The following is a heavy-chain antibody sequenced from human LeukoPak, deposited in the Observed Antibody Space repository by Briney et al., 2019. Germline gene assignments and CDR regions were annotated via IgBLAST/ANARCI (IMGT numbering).Heavy chain of an antibody. V-gene: IGHV4-34*01. Sequence: PSETLSLTCAVYGGSFSGYYWSWIRQPPGKGLEWIGEINHSGSTNYNPSLKSRVTISVDTSKNQFSLKLSSVTAADTAVYYCARDAGAEYFQHWGQGTLVTVSS. J-gene: IGHJ1*01. CDR3: ARDAGAEYFQH. CDR2: INHSGST. CDR1: GGSFSGYY.